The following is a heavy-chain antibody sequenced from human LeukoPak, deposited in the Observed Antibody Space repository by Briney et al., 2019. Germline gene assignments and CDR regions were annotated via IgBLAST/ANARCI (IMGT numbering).Heavy chain of an antibody. V-gene: IGHV3-7*01. CDR2: IKQDGSEK. CDR3: ARDLYYDSSGYYWIPLGY. D-gene: IGHD3-22*01. J-gene: IGHJ4*02. CDR1: GFTFSSYW. Sequence: GSLRLSCAASGFTFSSYWMSWVRQAPGKGLEGVANIKQDGSEKYYVDSVKGRFTISRDNAKNSLYLQMNSLRAEDTAVYYCARDLYYDSSGYYWIPLGYWGQGTLVTVSS.